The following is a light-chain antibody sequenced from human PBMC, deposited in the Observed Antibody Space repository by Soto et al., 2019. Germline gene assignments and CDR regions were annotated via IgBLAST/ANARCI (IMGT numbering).Light chain of an antibody. CDR1: QSVSSSY. V-gene: IGKV3-20*01. J-gene: IGKJ1*01. Sequence: EIVLTQSPGTLSFSPGERVTLSCRASQSVSSSYLAWYQQKPGQAPRLLIYGASSRATGIPDRFSGSGSGTDFTLTISRLEPEDFAVYYCQLRRTFGQGTKWIS. CDR2: GAS. CDR3: QLRRT.